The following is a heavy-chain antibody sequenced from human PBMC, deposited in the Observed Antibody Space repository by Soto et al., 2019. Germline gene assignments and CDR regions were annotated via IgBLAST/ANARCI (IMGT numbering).Heavy chain of an antibody. D-gene: IGHD2-15*01. CDR2: IYPGDSDT. CDR3: ARLRNGGSCYTLCHYYYYMDV. CDR1: GYSFTSYW. Sequence: GESLKISCKGSGYSFTSYWIGWVRQMPGKGLEWMGIIYPGDSDTRYSPSFQGQVPISADKSISTAYLQWSSLKASDTAMYYCARLRNGGSCYTLCHYYYYMDVWGKGTTVTVSS. J-gene: IGHJ6*03. V-gene: IGHV5-51*01.